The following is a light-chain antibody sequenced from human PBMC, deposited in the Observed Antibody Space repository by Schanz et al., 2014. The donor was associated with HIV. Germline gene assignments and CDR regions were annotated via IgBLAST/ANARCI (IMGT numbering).Light chain of an antibody. CDR3: QSYDSSLRVVV. CDR1: SSDVGGYNY. Sequence: QSALTQPPSASGSPGQSVTISCTGTSSDVGGYNYVSWYQQHPGKAPKLMIYEVSERPSGVPDRFSGSKSGNTASLTVSGLQADDEADYYCQSYDSSLRVVVFGGGTKLTVL. V-gene: IGLV2-8*01. CDR2: EVS. J-gene: IGLJ2*01.